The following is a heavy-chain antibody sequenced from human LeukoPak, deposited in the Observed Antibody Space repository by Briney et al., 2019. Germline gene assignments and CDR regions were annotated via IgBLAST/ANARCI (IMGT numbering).Heavy chain of an antibody. CDR3: AREDPPFARSMDV. CDR1: GFTFSSYS. CDR2: ISSSSSYI. V-gene: IGHV3-21*01. D-gene: IGHD6-6*01. Sequence: GGSLRLSCAASGFTFSSYSMNWVRQAPGKGLEWVSSISSSSSYIYYADSVKGRFTISRDNAKNSLYLQMNSLRAEDTAVYYCAREDPPFARSMDVWGKGTTVTVSS. J-gene: IGHJ6*03.